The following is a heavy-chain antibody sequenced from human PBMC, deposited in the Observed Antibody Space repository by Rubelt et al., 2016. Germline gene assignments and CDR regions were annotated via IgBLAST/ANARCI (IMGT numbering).Heavy chain of an antibody. CDR1: GYTFSSYG. Sequence: QVQLVQSGAEVKKPGSSVKVSCKASGYTFSSYGISWVRQAPGQGLEWMGWISTYNGNTNFAQKLQGRVTITAEPSTSTAYMELRSLRSDDTAVYYCARVAYGSHFDYWGQGTLVTVSS. J-gene: IGHJ4*02. V-gene: IGHV1-18*01. CDR2: ISTYNGNT. CDR3: ARVAYGSHFDY. D-gene: IGHD3-10*01.